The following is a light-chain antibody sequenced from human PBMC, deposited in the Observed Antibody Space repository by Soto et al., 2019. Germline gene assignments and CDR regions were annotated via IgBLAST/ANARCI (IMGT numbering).Light chain of an antibody. J-gene: IGKJ5*01. Sequence: DIVMTQSPLSLPVTPREPVSISCRSSQSLLHSNGYNYLDWYLQKPGQSPQLLIYLGSNRASGVADRFSGSGSGTDFTLKISRVEAEDVGVYYCMQALQTPITFGQGTRLEIK. CDR3: MQALQTPIT. CDR1: QSLLHSNGYNY. CDR2: LGS. V-gene: IGKV2-28*01.